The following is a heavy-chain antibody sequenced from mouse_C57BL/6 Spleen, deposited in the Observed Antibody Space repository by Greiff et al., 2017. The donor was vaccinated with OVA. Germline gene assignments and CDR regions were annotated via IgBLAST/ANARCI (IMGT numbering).Heavy chain of an antibody. CDR2: SRNKANDYTT. V-gene: IGHV7-1*01. CDR1: GFTFSDFY. D-gene: IGHD1-1*01. Sequence: EVKLVESGGGLVQSGRSLRLSCATSGFTFSDFYMEWVRQAPGKGLEWIAASRNKANDYTTEYSASVKGRFIVSRDTSQSILYLQMNALRAEDTAIYYCARGNYYGSYFDYWGQGTTLTVSS. J-gene: IGHJ2*01. CDR3: ARGNYYGSYFDY.